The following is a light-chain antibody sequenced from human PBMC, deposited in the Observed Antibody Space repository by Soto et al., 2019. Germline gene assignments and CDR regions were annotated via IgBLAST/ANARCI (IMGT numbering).Light chain of an antibody. CDR3: XXXEXXPPLT. CDR2: AAS. J-gene: IGKJ4*01. V-gene: IGKV3-15*01. Sequence: EIVMTQSPATLSVSPGERATLSCRASQSINDNLAWYQQKPGQAPRLLIYAASTRATGIPARFSGSASGTEFTLIISTLQSEDFXXXXXXXXEXXPPLTFGGGTKVEIK. CDR1: QSINDN.